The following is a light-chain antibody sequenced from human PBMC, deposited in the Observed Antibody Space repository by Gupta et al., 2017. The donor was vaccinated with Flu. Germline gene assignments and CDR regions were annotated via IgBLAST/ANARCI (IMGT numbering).Light chain of an antibody. V-gene: IGLV2-14*01. CDR1: TSDVGANNY. Sequence: QSALTQPASVSGSPGQSIAISCTGTTSDVGANNYVSWYQQHPGKAPKVMIYGVNNRPSGVSDRFSGSKSGNTASLTISGLQAEDEADYYRSSYRSSSTSFFFGTGTKVTVL. J-gene: IGLJ1*01. CDR2: GVN. CDR3: SSYRSSSTSFF.